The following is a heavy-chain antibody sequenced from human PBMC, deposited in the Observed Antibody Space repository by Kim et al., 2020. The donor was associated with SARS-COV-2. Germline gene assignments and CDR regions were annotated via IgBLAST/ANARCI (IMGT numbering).Heavy chain of an antibody. V-gene: IGHV3-53*01. D-gene: IGHD3-22*01. J-gene: IGHJ6*02. CDR2: FYNGGTT. CDR3: AGYYDFSGFSPGGMDV. Sequence: GGSLRLSCAASGLSVSSSYMTWLRQAPGKGLEWVSNFYNGGTTNYADSVRGRFTISRDNSKNTLYLHMNSLRVEDTAVYYCAGYYDFSGFSPGGMDVWGQGTTVTVSS. CDR1: GLSVSSSY.